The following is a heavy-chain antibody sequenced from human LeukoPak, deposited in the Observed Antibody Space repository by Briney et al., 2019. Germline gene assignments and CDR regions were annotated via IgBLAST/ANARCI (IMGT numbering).Heavy chain of an antibody. CDR1: GFTFSSYS. Sequence: GGSLRLSCAASGFTFSSYSMNWVRQAPGKGLGWVSSISSSSSYIYYADSVKGRFTISRDNAKNSLYLQMNSLRAEDTAVYYCARDEEGATPGTFDCWGQGTLVTVSS. V-gene: IGHV3-21*01. CDR3: ARDEEGATPGTFDC. J-gene: IGHJ4*02. CDR2: ISSSSSYI. D-gene: IGHD1-26*01.